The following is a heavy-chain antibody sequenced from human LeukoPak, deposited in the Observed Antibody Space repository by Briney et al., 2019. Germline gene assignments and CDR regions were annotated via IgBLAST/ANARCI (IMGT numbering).Heavy chain of an antibody. CDR3: VRDDDRPDNGLDY. D-gene: IGHD3-22*01. Sequence: GGSLRLSCAATGLTVSSNFMSWVRQAPGKGLEWVSAISGSGGSTYYADSVKGRFTISRDNSKNTLYLQMNSLRAEDTAVYYCVRDDDRPDNGLDYWGQGTLVTVSS. CDR1: GLTVSSNF. CDR2: ISGSGGST. J-gene: IGHJ4*02. V-gene: IGHV3-23*01.